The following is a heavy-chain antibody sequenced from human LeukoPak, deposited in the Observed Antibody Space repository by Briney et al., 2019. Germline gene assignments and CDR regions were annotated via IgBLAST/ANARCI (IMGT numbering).Heavy chain of an antibody. J-gene: IGHJ4*02. V-gene: IGHV4-34*01. CDR1: GGSFSGYY. D-gene: IGHD3-10*01. CDR2: INHSGST. CDR3: ARGSLWFGEFDY. Sequence: SETLSLTCAVYGGSFSGYYWSWIRQPRGKGLEWIGEINHSGSTNYNPSLKSRVTISVDTSKNQFSLKLSSVTAADTAVYYCARGSLWFGEFDYGGQGTLVTVSS.